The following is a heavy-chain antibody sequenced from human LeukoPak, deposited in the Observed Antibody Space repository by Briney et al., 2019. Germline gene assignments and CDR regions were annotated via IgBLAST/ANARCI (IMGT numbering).Heavy chain of an antibody. V-gene: IGHV4-61*01. CDR2: IYHSGST. Sequence: SETLSLTCTVSGDSVRSDTYYWSWIRQPPGKGLEWIGEIYHSGSTNYNPSLKSRVTISVDKSKNQFSLKLSSVTAADTAVYYCARGALATVDYWGQGTLVTVSS. J-gene: IGHJ4*02. CDR3: ARGALATVDY. CDR1: GDSVRSDTYY.